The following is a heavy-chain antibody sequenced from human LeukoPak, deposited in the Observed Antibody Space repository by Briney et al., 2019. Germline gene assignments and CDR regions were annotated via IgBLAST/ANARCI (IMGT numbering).Heavy chain of an antibody. CDR1: GGSFSGYY. Sequence: SETLSLTCAVYGGSFSGYYWSWIRQPPGKGLEWIGEINHSGSTNYNPSLKSRVTISVDASKNQFSLKLSSVTAADTAVYYCARQTRDIVVVVATFSWFDPWGQGTLVTVSS. CDR3: ARQTRDIVVVVATFSWFDP. V-gene: IGHV4-34*01. J-gene: IGHJ5*02. D-gene: IGHD2-15*01. CDR2: INHSGST.